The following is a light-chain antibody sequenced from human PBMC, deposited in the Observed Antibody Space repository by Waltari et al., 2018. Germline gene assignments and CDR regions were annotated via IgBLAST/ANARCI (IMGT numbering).Light chain of an antibody. CDR1: QSVGTY. J-gene: IGKJ2*01. V-gene: IGKV3-11*01. CDR3: QQRSNWTPHT. Sequence: EIVLTQSPATLSLSPGETATLSCRASQSVGTYLAWYQQKPGQAPRLLIYDASNRATGIPARFRGSGSGTDFTLPISSLEAEDFAVYYCQQRSNWTPHTFGQGARLEIK. CDR2: DAS.